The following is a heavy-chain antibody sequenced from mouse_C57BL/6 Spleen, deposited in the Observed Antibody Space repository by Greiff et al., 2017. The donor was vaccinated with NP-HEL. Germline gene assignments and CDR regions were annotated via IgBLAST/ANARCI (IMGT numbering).Heavy chain of an antibody. CDR3: ASSYYGSSYDYAMDY. CDR2: IYPGSGST. V-gene: IGHV1-55*01. Sequence: QVQLKQPGAELVKPGASVKMSCKASGYTFTSYWITWVKQRPGQGLEWIGDIYPGSGSTNYNEKFKSKATLTVDTSSSTAYMQLSSLTSEDSAVYYCASSYYGSSYDYAMDYWGQGTSVTVSS. J-gene: IGHJ4*01. D-gene: IGHD1-1*01. CDR1: GYTFTSYW.